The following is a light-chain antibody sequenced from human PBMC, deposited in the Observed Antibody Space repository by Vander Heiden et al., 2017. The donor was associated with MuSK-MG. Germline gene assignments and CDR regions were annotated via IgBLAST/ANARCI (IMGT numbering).Light chain of an antibody. CDR3: QQRSSWPPT. V-gene: IGKV3-11*01. CDR2: DAS. J-gene: IGKJ4*01. Sequence: EIVWTQSPATLSLSRGERATLSCRASQSVSSSLAWYQQQPGQAPRLLIYDASNMAPGIPSRFSGSGSGTDFTLTISSLEPEDFAVYYCQQRSSWPPTFGGGTKVEIK. CDR1: QSVSSS.